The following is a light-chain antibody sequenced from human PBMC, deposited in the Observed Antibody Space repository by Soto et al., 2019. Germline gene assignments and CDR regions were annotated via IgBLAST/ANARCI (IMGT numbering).Light chain of an antibody. Sequence: QSALTQPASVSGSPGQSITISCTGTSSDIGGYNYVSWFQQKPDKAPQVIIYDVSNLPSGVSDRFSGSKSGNTASLTISGLQPEDEADYYCSSFTSSNTVLFGGGTKLTVL. V-gene: IGLV2-14*01. CDR1: SSDIGGYNY. CDR2: DVS. CDR3: SSFTSSNTVL. J-gene: IGLJ2*01.